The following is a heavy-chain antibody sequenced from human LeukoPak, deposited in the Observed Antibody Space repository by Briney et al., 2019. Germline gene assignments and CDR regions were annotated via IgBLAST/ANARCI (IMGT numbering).Heavy chain of an antibody. CDR2: IYSGGST. Sequence: GGSLRLSCAASGFTFSIYGMSWVRQAPGKGLEWVSVIYSGGSTYYADSVKGRFTISRDTSKNTLYLQMNSLRAEDTAVYYCARDHGATWGQGTMVTVSS. CDR1: GFTFSIYG. CDR3: ARDHGAT. V-gene: IGHV3-66*01. J-gene: IGHJ3*01. D-gene: IGHD5-24*01.